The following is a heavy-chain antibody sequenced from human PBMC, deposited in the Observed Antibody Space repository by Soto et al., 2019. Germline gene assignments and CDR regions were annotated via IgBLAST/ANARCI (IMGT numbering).Heavy chain of an antibody. CDR2: ITWNSRDV. D-gene: IGHD1-26*01. CDR1: GXAFDDYS. V-gene: IGHV3-9*01. J-gene: IGHJ4*02. CDR3: LKDLEVGPTILRYWGLGH. Sequence: SLRLSCAASGXAFDDYSMHWVRQSQGRGLEWVSGITWNSRDVGYADSVKGRFTISRDNAKNSVYLQMNSLRAEDSALYYCLKDLEVGPTILRYWGLGHWGQGTLVTVPQ.